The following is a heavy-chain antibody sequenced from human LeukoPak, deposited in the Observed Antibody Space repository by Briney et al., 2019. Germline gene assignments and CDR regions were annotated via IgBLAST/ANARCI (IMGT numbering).Heavy chain of an antibody. J-gene: IGHJ4*01. V-gene: IGHV3-11*03. CDR2: ISGSTGYT. CDR3: ARTNSGDDSFDY. D-gene: IGHD5-12*01. Sequence: SRGSPRLPRAASGFTFSDYYMSWIRQAPGKGLERVSYISGSTGYTNYADSVKGRFTISRDNAKNSLFLHMNSLRAEDTAVYYCARTNSGDDSFDYWGHRSLLTVSS. CDR1: GFTFSDYY.